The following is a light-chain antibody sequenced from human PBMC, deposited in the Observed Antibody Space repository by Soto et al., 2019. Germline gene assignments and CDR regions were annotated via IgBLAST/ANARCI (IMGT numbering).Light chain of an antibody. J-gene: IGKJ5*01. CDR2: AAS. Sequence: DIQMTPSPSSLSASIGDRVIITCRASQSISNYLNWYQQKPGKAPKLLIFAASSLQSGVPSRFSGSGSGTNFTLTISSLQPEDFAAYYCQQSYSAPITFGQGTRLEIK. CDR1: QSISNY. CDR3: QQSYSAPIT. V-gene: IGKV1-39*01.